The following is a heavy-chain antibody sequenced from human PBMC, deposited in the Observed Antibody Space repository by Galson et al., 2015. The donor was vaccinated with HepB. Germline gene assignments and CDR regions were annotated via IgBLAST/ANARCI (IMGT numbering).Heavy chain of an antibody. J-gene: IGHJ5*02. CDR2: ISSSSSYI. CDR1: GFTFSSYS. V-gene: IGHV3-21*01. Sequence: SLRLSCAASGFTFSSYSMNWVRQAPGKGLEWVSSISSSSSYIYYADSVKGRFTISRDNAKNSLYLQMNSLRAEDTAVYYCARLNYCSSTSCYGGPYNWFDPWGQGTLVTVSS. D-gene: IGHD2-2*01. CDR3: ARLNYCSSTSCYGGPYNWFDP.